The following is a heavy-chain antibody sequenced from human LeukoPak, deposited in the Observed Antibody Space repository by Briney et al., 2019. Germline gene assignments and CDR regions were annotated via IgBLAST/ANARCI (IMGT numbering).Heavy chain of an antibody. CDR2: ISAQHGQT. D-gene: IGHD3-3*01. J-gene: IGHJ3*02. CDR3: ARTFYDFWSGFSNYDSFHI. CDR1: GYSENFYG. V-gene: IGHV1-18*01. Sequence: ASVKVSCKTSGYSENFYGITWVRQVAGQGLEWMGWISAQHGQTEYAPNSQDRVTMTTDTSTNTAYMELRSLTSDDTAVYYCARTFYDFWSGFSNYDSFHIWGQGTLVTVSS.